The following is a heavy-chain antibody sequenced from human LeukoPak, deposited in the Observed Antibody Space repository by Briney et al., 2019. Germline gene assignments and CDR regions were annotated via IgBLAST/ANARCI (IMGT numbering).Heavy chain of an antibody. CDR2: IIPIFGTA. CDR1: GGTFSSYA. Sequence: ASVEVSCKASGGTFSSYAISWVRQAPGQGLEWMGGIIPIFGTANYAQKFQGRVTITTDESTSTAYMELSSLRSADTAVYYCAAPVVGAFAFDIWGQGTMVTVSS. D-gene: IGHD1-26*01. CDR3: AAPVVGAFAFDI. V-gene: IGHV1-69*05. J-gene: IGHJ3*02.